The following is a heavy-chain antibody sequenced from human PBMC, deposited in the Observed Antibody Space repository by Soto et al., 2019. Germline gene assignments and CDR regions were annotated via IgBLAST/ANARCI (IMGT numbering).Heavy chain of an antibody. Sequence: QVRLVQSGAEVKKPGASVKVSCKASGYTFTSFRINWVRQAPGQGLEWMGWISAYNGNTNYAQKLQGRVTMSTDTSTSTAYMEVRSLRSDGTAVYYCARGGTSTYYYDAFDIWGQGTVVTVSS. CDR1: GYTFTSFR. D-gene: IGHD3-22*01. CDR2: ISAYNGNT. J-gene: IGHJ3*02. V-gene: IGHV1-18*01. CDR3: ARGGTSTYYYDAFDI.